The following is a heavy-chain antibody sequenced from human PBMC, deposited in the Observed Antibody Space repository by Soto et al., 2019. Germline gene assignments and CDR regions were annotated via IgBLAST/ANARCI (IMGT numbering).Heavy chain of an antibody. CDR2: INHSGST. Sequence: SETLALTCAVYGGSFGGYYWSWIRQPPGKGLEWIGEINHSGSTNYNPSLKSRVTISVDTSKNQFSLKLSSVTAADTAVYYCARISASVVVPAERGHWFDPWGQGTLVTVSS. J-gene: IGHJ5*02. CDR1: GGSFGGYY. CDR3: ARISASVVVPAERGHWFDP. D-gene: IGHD2-2*01. V-gene: IGHV4-34*01.